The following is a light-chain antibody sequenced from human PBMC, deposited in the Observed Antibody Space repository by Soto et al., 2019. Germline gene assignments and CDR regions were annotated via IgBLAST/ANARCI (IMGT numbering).Light chain of an antibody. CDR1: QGISSA. V-gene: IGKV1-13*02. Sequence: AIQLTQSPSSLSASVGDRVTITCRASQGISSALAWYQQKPGKAPKLLIYDASSLESVVPSRFSGSGSGTDFTLTISSLQHEDFATYYCQQFNSYPLTFCGGTKVEIK. J-gene: IGKJ4*01. CDR3: QQFNSYPLT. CDR2: DAS.